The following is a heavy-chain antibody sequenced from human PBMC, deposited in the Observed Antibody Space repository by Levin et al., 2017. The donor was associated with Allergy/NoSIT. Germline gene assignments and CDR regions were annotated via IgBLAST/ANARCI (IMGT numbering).Heavy chain of an antibody. D-gene: IGHD6-19*01. CDR3: ARVEAVTGTQEY. CDR2: INTYNGNT. Sequence: PGGSLRLSCKPSGYTFTNYAIIWVRQAPGQGLEWMGWINTYNGNTNYAQKLQGRVTMTTDTSTSTAYMELRSLTSDDTAVYYCARVEAVTGTQEYWGHGTLVTVSS. CDR1: GYTFTNYA. V-gene: IGHV1-18*01. J-gene: IGHJ4*01.